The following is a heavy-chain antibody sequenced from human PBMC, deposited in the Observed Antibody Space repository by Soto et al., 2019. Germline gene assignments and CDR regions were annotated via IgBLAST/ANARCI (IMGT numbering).Heavy chain of an antibody. J-gene: IGHJ4*02. CDR2: SSPYNGHT. CDR1: GYTFRSYG. Sequence: QVQLLQSGAEVKKPGASVKVSCTASGYTFRSYGFSWVRQAPGQGLEWMGWSSPYNGHTNYAEKFQGRVTMTTDTSTSTAYMELTSLRFDDTAVYYCARAYPIAVAGNVDYWGQGTLVTVSS. V-gene: IGHV1-18*01. CDR3: ARAYPIAVAGNVDY. D-gene: IGHD6-19*01.